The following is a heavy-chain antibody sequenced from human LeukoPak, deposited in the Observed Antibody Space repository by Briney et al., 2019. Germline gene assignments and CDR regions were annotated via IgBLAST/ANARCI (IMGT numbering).Heavy chain of an antibody. J-gene: IGHJ4*02. CDR2: LYSDGNT. CDR1: GFTVITND. D-gene: IGHD1-14*01. V-gene: IGHV3-53*01. CDR3: ARGVEPLAANTLAY. Sequence: GGSLRLSCAASGFTVITNDMTWVRQAPGKGLEWVSVLYSDGNTKYADSVQGRFTISRDNTKNTLYLEMNSLSPDDTAVYYCARGVEPLAANTLAYWGQGTWSPSPQ.